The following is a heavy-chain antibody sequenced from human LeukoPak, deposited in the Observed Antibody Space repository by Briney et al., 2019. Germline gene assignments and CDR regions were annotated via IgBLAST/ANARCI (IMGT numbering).Heavy chain of an antibody. D-gene: IGHD3-9*01. CDR2: IKSKTDGGTT. V-gene: IGHV3-15*01. J-gene: IGHJ4*02. CDR3: TTYTLLRYFVFDY. CDR1: GFTFSNAW. Sequence: PGGSLRLSCAASGFTFSNAWMSWVRQAPGKGLEWVGRIKSKTDGGTTDYAAPVKGRFTISRDDSKNTLYLQMNSLKTEDTAVYYCTTYTLLRYFVFDYWGQGTLVTVSS.